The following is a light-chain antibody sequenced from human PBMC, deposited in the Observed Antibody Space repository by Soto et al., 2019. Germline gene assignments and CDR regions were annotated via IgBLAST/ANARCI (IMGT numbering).Light chain of an antibody. V-gene: IGKV1-39*01. Sequence: DIQMTQSPSSLSTSVGDRVTITCRASQYINNYLNWYQQKPGKDPKLLIFAAYNLQSGVPSRFSGSGSGTDFTLTISSLQPEDCATYYCQQSYSTPPYTFGQGTKLDMK. CDR2: AAY. CDR3: QQSYSTPPYT. J-gene: IGKJ2*01. CDR1: QYINNY.